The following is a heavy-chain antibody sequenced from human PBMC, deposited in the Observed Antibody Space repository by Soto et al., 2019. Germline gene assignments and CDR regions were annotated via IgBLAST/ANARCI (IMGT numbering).Heavy chain of an antibody. CDR3: GRNGIRDWGGDCYPDP. CDR2: IIPTFGTA. J-gene: IGHJ5*02. Sequence: ASVKVSCKASGGTFSSYAISWVRQAPGQGLEWMGGIIPTFGTANYAQKFQGRVTITADESTSTAYMELSSLRSEDPAVYYCGRNGIRDWGGDCYPDPWGQGTLVTVSS. V-gene: IGHV1-69*13. CDR1: GGTFSSYA. D-gene: IGHD2-21*02.